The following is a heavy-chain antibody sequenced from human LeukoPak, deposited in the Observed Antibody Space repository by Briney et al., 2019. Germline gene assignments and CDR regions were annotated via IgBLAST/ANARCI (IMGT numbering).Heavy chain of an antibody. J-gene: IGHJ6*02. V-gene: IGHV4-34*01. CDR1: GGSFSGYY. D-gene: IGHD6-13*01. CDR2: INHSGST. Sequence: SETLSLTCAVYGGSFSGYYWSWIRQPPGKGLEWIGEINHSGSTNYNPSLKSRVTISVDTSKNQFSLKLSSVTAADTAVYYCARRTSSSWYMVLHYYYGMDVWGQGTTVTVSS. CDR3: ARRTSSSWYMVLHYYYGMDV.